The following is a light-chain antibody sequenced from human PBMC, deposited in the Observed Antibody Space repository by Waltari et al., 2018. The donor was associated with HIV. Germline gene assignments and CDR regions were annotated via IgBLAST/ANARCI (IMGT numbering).Light chain of an antibody. J-gene: IGLJ3*02. CDR3: QSWGAGGV. CDR2: INSDGSH. CDR1: SGHITYA. V-gene: IGLV4-69*01. Sequence: VLTQSPSASASLGDSVKLTCTLDSGHITYAIAWHQHRPEKGPRFLMKINSDGSHYKGDDIPDRLSGSSSGAERFLIISRVQSDDEADYYCQSWGAGGVFGGGTKLTVL.